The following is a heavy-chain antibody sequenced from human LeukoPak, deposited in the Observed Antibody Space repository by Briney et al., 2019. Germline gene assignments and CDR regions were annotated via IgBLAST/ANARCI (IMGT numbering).Heavy chain of an antibody. CDR3: ARFYGMAGFEP. D-gene: IGHD5-24*01. CDR1: GYSFTSYW. Sequence: GESLKISCKGSGYSFTSYWIGWVRQMPGQGLEWMGIIYPGDSDTRYSPSFQDQVTLSADKSISTAYLQWSSLKDSDTAMYYCARFYGMAGFEPWGQGTLVTVSS. J-gene: IGHJ5*02. V-gene: IGHV5-51*01. CDR2: IYPGDSDT.